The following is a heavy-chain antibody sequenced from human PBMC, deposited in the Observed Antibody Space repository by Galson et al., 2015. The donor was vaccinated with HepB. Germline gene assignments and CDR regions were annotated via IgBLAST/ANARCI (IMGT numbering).Heavy chain of an antibody. Sequence: SLRLSCAASGFTFTTYSMSWVRQAPGKGLEWISVISGSGDSTYDADSLKGRFTISRDNSKNMVYLQMNRLRAEDTAVYYCAKTQATLTTWMIFFDFWGQGTLVTVSS. CDR3: AKTQATLTTWMIFFDF. CDR1: GFTFTTYS. V-gene: IGHV3-23*01. CDR2: ISGSGDST. D-gene: IGHD3/OR15-3a*01. J-gene: IGHJ4*02.